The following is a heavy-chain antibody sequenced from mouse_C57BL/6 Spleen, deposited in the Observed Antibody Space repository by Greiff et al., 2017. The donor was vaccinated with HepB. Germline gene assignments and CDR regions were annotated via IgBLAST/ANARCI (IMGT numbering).Heavy chain of an antibody. J-gene: IGHJ3*01. CDR1: GYTFTSYW. CDR3: ARGGYYGSSSAWFAY. Sequence: QVQLKQSGAELAKPGASVKLSCKASGYTFTSYWMHWVKQRPGQGLEWIGYINPSSGYTKYNQKFKDKAKLTADKSSSTAYMQLSSLTYEDSAVYYCARGGYYGSSSAWFAYWGQGTLVTVSA. D-gene: IGHD1-1*01. CDR2: INPSSGYT. V-gene: IGHV1-7*01.